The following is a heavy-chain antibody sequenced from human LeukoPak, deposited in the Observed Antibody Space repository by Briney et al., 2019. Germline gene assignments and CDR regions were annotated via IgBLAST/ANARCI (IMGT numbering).Heavy chain of an antibody. CDR3: ARERRDSSGWYDY. CDR2: INHSGST. D-gene: IGHD6-19*01. V-gene: IGHV4-34*01. J-gene: IGHJ4*02. Sequence: PSETLSLTCAVYGGSFSGYYWSWLRQPPGKGLEWIGEINHSGSTNYNPSLKSRVTISVDTSKNQFSLKLSSVTAADTAVYYCARERRDSSGWYDYWGQGTLVTVSS. CDR1: GGSFSGYY.